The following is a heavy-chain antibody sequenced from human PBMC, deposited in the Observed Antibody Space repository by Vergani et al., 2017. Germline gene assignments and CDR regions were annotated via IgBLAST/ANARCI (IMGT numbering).Heavy chain of an antibody. Sequence: EVQLLESGGGLVQPGGSLRLSCAASGFTFSSYAMSWVRQAPGKGMEWVSAISGSGGSPYYADSVKGRFTISRDKSKNTLYLQMNSLRAEDTAVYYCAPGLTGDSFDIWGQGTMVTVSS. D-gene: IGHD2-15*01. J-gene: IGHJ3*02. V-gene: IGHV3-23*01. CDR3: APGLTGDSFDI. CDR2: ISGSGGSP. CDR1: GFTFSSYA.